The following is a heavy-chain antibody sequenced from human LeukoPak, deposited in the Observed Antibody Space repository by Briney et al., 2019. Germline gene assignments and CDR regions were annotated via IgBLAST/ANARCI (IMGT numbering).Heavy chain of an antibody. V-gene: IGHV3-7*01. D-gene: IGHD3-22*01. CDR3: VRDLGQYYDTSDNWFDP. Sequence: GGSLRFSCAASGFTFNNYGMNWVRQAPGKGLEWVANVNQDGSGKYYVDSVKGRFTISKDNAKNSLYLQMNSLRAEDTAVYYCVRDLGQYYDTSDNWFDPWGQGTLVTVSS. J-gene: IGHJ5*02. CDR2: VNQDGSGK. CDR1: GFTFNNYG.